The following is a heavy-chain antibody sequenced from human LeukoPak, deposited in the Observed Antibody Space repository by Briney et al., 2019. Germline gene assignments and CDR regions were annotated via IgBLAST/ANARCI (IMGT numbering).Heavy chain of an antibody. CDR1: GFTFSNYA. CDR3: AKDYPVGDHY. J-gene: IGHJ4*02. D-gene: IGHD3-10*01. Sequence: GGSLRLSCAASGFTFSNYAMSWVRQAPGKGLEWVSAMNKDGDNSYYADSVKGRFTISRDNSKNTLYLQMNSLRADDTAVYFCAKDYPVGDHYWGQGTLVTVSS. V-gene: IGHV3-23*01. CDR2: MNKDGDNS.